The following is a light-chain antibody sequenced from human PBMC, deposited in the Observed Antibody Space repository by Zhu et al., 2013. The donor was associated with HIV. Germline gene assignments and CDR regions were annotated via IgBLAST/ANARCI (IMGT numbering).Light chain of an antibody. J-gene: IGLJ1*01. Sequence: QSVLTQPPSVSGAPGQRVTISCTGSSSNIGTRYSVYWYQQLPGTAPKLLISDNNNRPSGVPDRFSGSKSGSSASLAITGLQAEDEADYYCSSYAGSNNFYVFGTGTKVTV. V-gene: IGLV1-40*01. CDR2: DNN. CDR3: SSYAGSNNFYV. CDR1: SSNIGTRYS.